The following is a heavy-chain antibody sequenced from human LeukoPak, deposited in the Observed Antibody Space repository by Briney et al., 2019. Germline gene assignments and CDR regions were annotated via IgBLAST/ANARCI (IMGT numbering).Heavy chain of an antibody. D-gene: IGHD1-26*01. CDR2: VSSDGSST. Sequence: PGGSLRLSCAASRFTFSGYWMHWVRKVPGKGLVWVSRVSSDGSSTSYAGSVRGRFTISRDNAKNTLYLQMNSLRAEDTAVYYCARGGSYTAGAFDIWGQGTLVTVSS. V-gene: IGHV3-74*01. CDR3: ARGGSYTAGAFDI. J-gene: IGHJ3*02. CDR1: RFTFSGYW.